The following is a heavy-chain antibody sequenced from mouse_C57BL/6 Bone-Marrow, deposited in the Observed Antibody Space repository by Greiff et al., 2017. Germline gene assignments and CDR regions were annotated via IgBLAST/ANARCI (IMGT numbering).Heavy chain of an antibody. CDR3: ARQLRLRDFDY. J-gene: IGHJ2*01. CDR2: IWSGGST. D-gene: IGHD3-2*02. CDR1: GFSLTSYG. Sequence: VQLQQSGPGLVQPSQSLSITCTVSGFSLTSYGVHWVRQSPGKGLEWLGVIWSGGSTDYNAAFISRRSISKDNSKSQVFFKMNSLQTDDTAIYYCARQLRLRDFDYWGQGTTLTVSS. V-gene: IGHV2-2*01.